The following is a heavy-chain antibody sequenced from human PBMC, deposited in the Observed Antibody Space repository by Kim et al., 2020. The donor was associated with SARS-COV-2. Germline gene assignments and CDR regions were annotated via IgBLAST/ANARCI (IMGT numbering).Heavy chain of an antibody. CDR1: GGSFSGYY. CDR2: INHSGST. V-gene: IGHV4-34*01. Sequence: SETLSLTCAVYGGSFSGYYWSWIRQPPGKGLEWIGEINHSGSTNYNPSLKSRVTISVDTSKNQFSLKLSSVTAADTAVYYCASGGYSYGYYYYYGMDVWGQGTTVTVSS. CDR3: ASGGYSYGYYYYYGMDV. D-gene: IGHD5-18*01. J-gene: IGHJ6*02.